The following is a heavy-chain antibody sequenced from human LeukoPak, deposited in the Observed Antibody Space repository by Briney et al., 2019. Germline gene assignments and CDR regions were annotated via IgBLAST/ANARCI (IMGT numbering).Heavy chain of an antibody. Sequence: ASVKVSCKASGYTFTAYGISWVRQAPGQGLEWMGWISGDNDDRKYAQQFQGRVTMTTDTSTSTAYMELRSLRSDDTAAYYCARNWNDVENYNYWGQGTQVTVSS. CDR3: ARNWNDVENYNY. CDR1: GYTFTAYG. CDR2: ISGDNDDR. V-gene: IGHV1-18*01. D-gene: IGHD1-1*01. J-gene: IGHJ4*02.